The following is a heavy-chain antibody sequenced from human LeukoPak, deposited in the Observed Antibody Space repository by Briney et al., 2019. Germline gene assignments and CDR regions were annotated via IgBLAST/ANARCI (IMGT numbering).Heavy chain of an antibody. J-gene: IGHJ4*02. D-gene: IGHD1-26*01. V-gene: IGHV3-23*01. CDR3: AKKWGVGTTTLDYFDY. Sequence: GGSLRLSCAASGFTFSSYAMSWVRQAPGKGLEWVSGISGSGGSTYYADSVKGRFTISRDNSKNTLYLQMNSLTDEDTAVYYCAKKWGVGTTTLDYFDYWGQGTLVTVSS. CDR1: GFTFSSYA. CDR2: ISGSGGST.